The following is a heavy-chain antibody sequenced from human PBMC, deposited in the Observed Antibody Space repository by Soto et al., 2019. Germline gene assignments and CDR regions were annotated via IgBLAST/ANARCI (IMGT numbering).Heavy chain of an antibody. CDR3: AVSGAYSGYDSAHAFDI. J-gene: IGHJ3*02. Sequence: PGGSLRLSCAASGFTFRNYAMSWVRQTPEKGMTWVSAIKGGGVSTYYAGSVKGRLTICRDNSEKTLNLQMNSLRAEDTAVYYCAVSGAYSGYDSAHAFDIWGQGTMFTVS. CDR2: IKGGGVST. CDR1: GFTFRNYA. D-gene: IGHD5-12*01. V-gene: IGHV3-23*01.